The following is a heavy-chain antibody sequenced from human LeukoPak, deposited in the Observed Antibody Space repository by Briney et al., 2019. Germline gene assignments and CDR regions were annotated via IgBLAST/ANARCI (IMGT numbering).Heavy chain of an antibody. CDR1: GGSFSGYY. D-gene: IGHD3-16*01. CDR3: ARGQYYVRRYYFDY. CDR2: INHSGST. J-gene: IGHJ4*02. Sequence: PLETLSLTCAVYGGSFSGYYWSWIRQPPGKGLEWIGEINHSGSTNYNPSLKSRVTISVDTSKNQFSLKLSSVTAADTAVYYCARGQYYVRRYYFDYWGQGTLVTVSS. V-gene: IGHV4-34*01.